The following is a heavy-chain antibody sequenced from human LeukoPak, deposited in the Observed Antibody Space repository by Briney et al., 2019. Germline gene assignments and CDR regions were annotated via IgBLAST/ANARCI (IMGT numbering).Heavy chain of an antibody. J-gene: IGHJ6*02. CDR2: IKQDGSEK. CDR1: GFTFSSYW. V-gene: IGHV3-7*03. D-gene: IGHD3-3*01. Sequence: GGSLRLSCAASGFTFSSYWMSWVRQAPGKGLEWVANIKQDGSEKYYVDSVKGRFTISRDNAKNSLYLQMNSLRAEDTAVYYCARDEGTYYDFWSGYYTDPFTSGMDVWGQGTTVTVSS. CDR3: ARDEGTYYDFWSGYYTDPFTSGMDV.